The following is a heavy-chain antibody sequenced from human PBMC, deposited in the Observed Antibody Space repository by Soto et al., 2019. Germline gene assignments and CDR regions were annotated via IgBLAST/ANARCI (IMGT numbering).Heavy chain of an antibody. CDR3: ARDLYYYDSSGSSPLFDY. V-gene: IGHV4-4*07. CDR2: IYTSGST. Sequence: SETLSLTCTVSGGSIRRYYWSWIRQPAGKGLEWIGRIYTSGSTNYNPSLKSRVSMSVDTSKNQFSLRLSSVTAADKAVYYCARDLYYYDSSGSSPLFDYWGQGTLVTVSS. CDR1: GGSIRRYY. J-gene: IGHJ4*02. D-gene: IGHD3-22*01.